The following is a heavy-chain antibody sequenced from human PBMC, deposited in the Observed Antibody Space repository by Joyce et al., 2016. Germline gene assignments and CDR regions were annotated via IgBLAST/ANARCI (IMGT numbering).Heavy chain of an antibody. CDR3: AREARMQLTYYYFGLDV. CDR1: GFMFSSYW. J-gene: IGHJ6*02. D-gene: IGHD5-18*01. V-gene: IGHV3-7*01. CDR2: INQDGSEK. Sequence: EVQLVESGGRLVQPGGSLRLSCAASGFMFSSYWRIWVRQAPGKGREWVANINQDGSEKNYVDSVKGRFTVSRDNAKKSLYLQMNSLRAEDTAVYYCAREARMQLTYYYFGLDVWGQGTTVVVSS.